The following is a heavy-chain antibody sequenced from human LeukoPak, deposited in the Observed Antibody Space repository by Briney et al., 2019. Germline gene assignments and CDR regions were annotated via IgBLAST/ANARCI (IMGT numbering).Heavy chain of an antibody. Sequence: PSETLSLTCTVSGGSIGDDYFTWLRQPAGKGLEWIGRIHSGGTTNYNPSLMSRVTLSIDTSKKQISLRLTSMTAADTAVYYCARWTSCGGDCHILDYWGQGILVTVSS. V-gene: IGHV4-4*07. CDR2: IHSGGTT. CDR1: GGSIGDDY. J-gene: IGHJ4*02. D-gene: IGHD2-21*02. CDR3: ARWTSCGGDCHILDY.